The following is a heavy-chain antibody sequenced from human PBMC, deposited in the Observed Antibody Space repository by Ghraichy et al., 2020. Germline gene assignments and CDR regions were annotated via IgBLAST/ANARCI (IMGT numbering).Heavy chain of an antibody. J-gene: IGHJ4*02. CDR3: ARDTSPYDYIWGTYRCNLDY. D-gene: IGHD3-16*02. CDR2: INVGNGNT. V-gene: IGHV1-3*01. Sequence: ASVKVSCKASGYTFTTYAMHWVRQAPGQRLEWMGWINVGNGNTKYSQHFQGRVTITRDTSASTVYVELSSLRSEDTAVYYCARDTSPYDYIWGTYRCNLDYWGRGTLVTVSS. CDR1: GYTFTTYA.